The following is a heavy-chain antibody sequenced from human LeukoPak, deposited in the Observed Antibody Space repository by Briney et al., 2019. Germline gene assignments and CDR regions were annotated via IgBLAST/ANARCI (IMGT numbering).Heavy chain of an antibody. J-gene: IGHJ4*02. Sequence: PGGSLRLSCAASGFTFSSYDMHWVRQATGKGLEWVSAIGTAGDTYYPGSVKGRFTISRENAKNSLYLQMNSLRAGDTAVYYCARVSPRSSSVDYWGQGTLVTVSS. CDR2: IGTAGDT. CDR1: GFTFSSYD. D-gene: IGHD6-6*01. CDR3: ARVSPRSSSVDY. V-gene: IGHV3-13*04.